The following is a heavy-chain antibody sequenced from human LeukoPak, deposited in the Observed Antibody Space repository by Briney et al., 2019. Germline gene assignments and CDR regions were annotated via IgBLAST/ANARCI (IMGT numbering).Heavy chain of an antibody. V-gene: IGHV3-11*01. CDR3: ARDSTPLEYSSGYYPDAFDI. CDR1: GFTFSDYY. CDR2: ISSSGSTI. J-gene: IGHJ3*02. Sequence: GGSLRLSCAASGFTFSDYYMSWIRQAPGKGLEWVSYISSSGSTINYADSVKGRFTISRDNAKNSLYLQMNSLRAEDTAVYYCARDSTPLEYSSGYYPDAFDIWGQGTMVTVSS. D-gene: IGHD3-22*01.